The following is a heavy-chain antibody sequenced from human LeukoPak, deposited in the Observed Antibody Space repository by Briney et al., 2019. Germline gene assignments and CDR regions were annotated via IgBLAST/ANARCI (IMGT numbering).Heavy chain of an antibody. V-gene: IGHV3-30*03. CDR2: ISSDGSNQ. CDR1: GFIFSDYG. J-gene: IGHJ4*02. Sequence: GGSLRLSCAASGFIFSDYGMQWVRQTPAKGREWVAVISSDGSNQYYADSVKGRFTISRDNAKNSLYLQMNSLRAEDTAVYYCASLDGYSYYWGQGTLVTVSS. D-gene: IGHD2-2*03. CDR3: ASLDGYSYY.